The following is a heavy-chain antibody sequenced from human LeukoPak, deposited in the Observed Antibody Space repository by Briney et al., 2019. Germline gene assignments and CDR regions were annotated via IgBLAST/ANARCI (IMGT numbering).Heavy chain of an antibody. Sequence: PGGSLRLSWAASGFTFSSYGMHWVRQAPGKGLEWVAVIWYDGSNKYYADSVKGRFTISRDNSKNTLYLQMISLRAEDTAVYYCTKDAPDSGGWFFFDSWGQGTLVTVSS. CDR3: TKDAPDSGGWFFFDS. CDR2: IWYDGSNK. D-gene: IGHD6-19*01. CDR1: GFTFSSYG. V-gene: IGHV3-33*06. J-gene: IGHJ4*02.